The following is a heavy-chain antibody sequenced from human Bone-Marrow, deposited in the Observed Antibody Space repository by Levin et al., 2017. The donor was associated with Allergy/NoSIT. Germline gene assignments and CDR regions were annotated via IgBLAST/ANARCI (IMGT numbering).Heavy chain of an antibody. CDR1: GGTFSSYA. V-gene: IGHV1-69*01. CDR2: IIPIFGTA. Sequence: KISCKASGGTFSSYAISWVRQAPGQGLEWMGGIIPIFGTANYAQKFQGRVTITADESTSTAYMELSSLRSEDTAVYYCASNDYGDPDFDYWGQGTLVTVSS. D-gene: IGHD4-17*01. J-gene: IGHJ4*02. CDR3: ASNDYGDPDFDY.